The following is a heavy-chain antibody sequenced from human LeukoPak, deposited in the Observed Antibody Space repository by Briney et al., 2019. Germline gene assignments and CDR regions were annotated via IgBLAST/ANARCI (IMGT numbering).Heavy chain of an antibody. D-gene: IGHD3-10*02. CDR3: AELGITMIGGV. CDR2: ISSSGSTI. Sequence: GGTLRLSCAASGFTFSNYGMNWVRQAPGKGLEWVSYISSSGSTIYYADSVKGRFTISRDNAKDSLYLQMNSLRAEDTAVYYCAELGITMIGGVWGKGTTVTISS. V-gene: IGHV3-48*04. J-gene: IGHJ6*04. CDR1: GFTFSNYG.